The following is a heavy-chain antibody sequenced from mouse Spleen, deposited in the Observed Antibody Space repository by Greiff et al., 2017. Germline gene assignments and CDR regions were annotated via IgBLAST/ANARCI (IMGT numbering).Heavy chain of an antibody. CDR3: ARDRDYGYFDY. D-gene: IGHD1-1*01. Sequence: EVQLVESGGGLVKLGGSLKLSCAASGFTFSSYYMSWVRQTPEKRLEWVATISSGGGSTYYPDSVKGRFTISRDNAKNTLYLQMSSLYSEDTAVYYCARDRDYGYFDYWGQGTTLTVSS. V-gene: IGHV5-12-1*01. CDR2: ISSGGGST. J-gene: IGHJ2*01. CDR1: GFTFSSYY.